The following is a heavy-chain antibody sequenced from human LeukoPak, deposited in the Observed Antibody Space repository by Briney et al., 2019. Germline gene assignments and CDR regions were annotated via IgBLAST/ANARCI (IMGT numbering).Heavy chain of an antibody. CDR1: GFTFDDYA. J-gene: IGHJ4*02. Sequence: GGSLRLSCAASGFTFDDYAMHWVRQAPGKGLEWVSGISWNSGSIGYADSVKGRFTISRDNAKNCMYLQMNSLRAEDTALYYCAKDPGATNLYYFDYWGQGTLVTVSS. CDR3: AKDPGATNLYYFDY. V-gene: IGHV3-9*01. D-gene: IGHD1-26*01. CDR2: ISWNSGSI.